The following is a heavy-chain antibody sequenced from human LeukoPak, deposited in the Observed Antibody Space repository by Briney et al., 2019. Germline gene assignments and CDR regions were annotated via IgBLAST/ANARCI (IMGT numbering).Heavy chain of an antibody. V-gene: IGHV4-34*01. J-gene: IGHJ4*02. Sequence: PSETLSLTCTVSGGSISSYYWSWIRQPPGKGLEWIGEINHSGSTNYNPSLKSRVTISVDTSKNQFSLKLSSVTAADTAVYYCARELYIAAAGTRAFDYWGQGTLVTVSS. CDR3: ARELYIAAAGTRAFDY. CDR2: INHSGST. CDR1: GGSISSYY. D-gene: IGHD6-13*01.